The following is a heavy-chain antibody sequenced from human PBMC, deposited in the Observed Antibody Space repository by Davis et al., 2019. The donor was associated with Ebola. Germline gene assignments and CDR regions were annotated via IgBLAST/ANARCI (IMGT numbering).Heavy chain of an antibody. Sequence: GESLKISCAASGFTFSSYAMSWVRQAPGKGLEWVSAISGSGGSTYYADSVKGRFTISRDNAKNSLYLQMNSLRAEDTAVYYCARSLKYWGQGTLVTVSS. V-gene: IGHV3-23*01. CDR3: ARSLKY. J-gene: IGHJ4*02. CDR2: ISGSGGST. D-gene: IGHD1-26*01. CDR1: GFTFSSYA.